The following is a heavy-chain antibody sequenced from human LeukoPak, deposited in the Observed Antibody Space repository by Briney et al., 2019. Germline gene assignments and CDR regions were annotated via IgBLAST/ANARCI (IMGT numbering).Heavy chain of an antibody. Sequence: GSLRLSCAASGFTFGNHGMHWVRQPPGKGLEWVALISYDGNNKYYADSVKGRFTISRDNSKNTLYLQMSSLRDEDTAVYYCAKGLGDSSGYLNNYWGQGTLVTVSS. J-gene: IGHJ4*02. CDR3: AKGLGDSSGYLNNY. D-gene: IGHD3-22*01. CDR2: ISYDGNNK. CDR1: GFTFGNHG. V-gene: IGHV3-30*18.